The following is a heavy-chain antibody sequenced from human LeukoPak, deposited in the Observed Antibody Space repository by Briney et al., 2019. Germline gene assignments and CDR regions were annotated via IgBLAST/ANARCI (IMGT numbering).Heavy chain of an antibody. D-gene: IGHD3-3*01. J-gene: IGHJ4*02. V-gene: IGHV3-7*03. CDR1: GFTFSSYW. CDR3: ARANFYGSGYYFDY. Sequence: GGSLRLSCAASGFTFSSYWMSWVRQAPGKGLEWVANIKQNGSEKYYVDSVKGRFTISRDNAKNSLYLQMNSLRAEDTAVYYCARANFYGSGYYFDYWGQGTLVTVSS. CDR2: IKQNGSEK.